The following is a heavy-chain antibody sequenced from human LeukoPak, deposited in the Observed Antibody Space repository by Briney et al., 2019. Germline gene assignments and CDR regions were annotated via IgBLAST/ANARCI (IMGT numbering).Heavy chain of an antibody. CDR3: ARDRYYDSSGLQFDY. J-gene: IGHJ4*02. D-gene: IGHD3-22*01. V-gene: IGHV1-69*05. Sequence: GASVKVSFKASGGTFSSYAISWVRQAPGQGLEWMGRIIPIFGTANYAQKFQGRVTITTDESTSTAYMELSSLRSEDTAVYYCARDRYYDSSGLQFDYWGQGTLVTVSS. CDR1: GGTFSSYA. CDR2: IIPIFGTA.